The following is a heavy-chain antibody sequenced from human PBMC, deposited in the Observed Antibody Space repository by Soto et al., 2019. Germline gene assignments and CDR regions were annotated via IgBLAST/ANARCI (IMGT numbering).Heavy chain of an antibody. CDR1: GFTFSSYA. CDR2: ISGSGGST. D-gene: IGHD1-26*01. CDR3: ARRVGATKNYYYYYGMDV. J-gene: IGHJ6*02. Sequence: GGSLRLSCAASGFTFSSYAMSWVRQAPGKGLEWVSAISGSGGSTYYADSVKGRFTISRDNSKNTLYLQMNSLRAEDTAVYYCARRVGATKNYYYYYGMDVWGQGTTVTVSS. V-gene: IGHV3-23*01.